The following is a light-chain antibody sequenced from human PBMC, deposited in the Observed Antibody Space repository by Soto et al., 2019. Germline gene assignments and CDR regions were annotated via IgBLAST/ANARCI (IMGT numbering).Light chain of an antibody. J-gene: IGKJ1*01. Sequence: DIPMTQSPSTLSASVGDRVTITCRASQDINNWLAWYQQKPGEAPRLLIYDASNLETGVPSRFSGSGSGTEFTLTINSLRPDDFASYYCQQYEILWTFGLGTTVEMK. V-gene: IGKV1-5*01. CDR3: QQYEILWT. CDR2: DAS. CDR1: QDINNW.